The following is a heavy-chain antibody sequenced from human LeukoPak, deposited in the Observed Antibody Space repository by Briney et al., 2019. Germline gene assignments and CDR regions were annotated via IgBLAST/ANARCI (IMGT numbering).Heavy chain of an antibody. CDR2: IYYSGST. V-gene: IGHV4-39*07. Sequence: SETLSLTCTVSGGSISSSSYYWGWIRQPPGKGLEWIGSIYYSGSTYYNPSLKSRVTISVDTSKNQFSLKLSSVTAADTAVYYCARSLGGCSGGSCYPYFDYWGQGILVTVSS. J-gene: IGHJ4*02. D-gene: IGHD2-15*01. CDR1: GGSISSSSYY. CDR3: ARSLGGCSGGSCYPYFDY.